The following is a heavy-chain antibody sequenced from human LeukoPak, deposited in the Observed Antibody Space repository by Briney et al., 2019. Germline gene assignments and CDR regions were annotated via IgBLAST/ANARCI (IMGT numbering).Heavy chain of an antibody. Sequence: GGSLRLSCAASGFTFSSYAMSWVRQAPGKGLEWVSAVSGSGDSTSYADSVKGRFTISRDNSKNTLYLQMNSLRAEDTAVYYCAKGNGYYLGSYYFDSWGQGTLVTVSS. CDR1: GFTFSSYA. V-gene: IGHV3-23*01. CDR3: AKGNGYYLGSYYFDS. J-gene: IGHJ4*02. CDR2: VSGSGDST. D-gene: IGHD3-22*01.